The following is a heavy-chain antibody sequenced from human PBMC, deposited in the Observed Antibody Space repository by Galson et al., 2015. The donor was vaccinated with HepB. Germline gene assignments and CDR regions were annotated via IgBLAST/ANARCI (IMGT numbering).Heavy chain of an antibody. CDR1: GFTFSSYV. Sequence: SLRLSCAASGFTFSSYVMHWVRQAPGKGLEWVALISYDGRNKYYADSVKGRFTISRDNPKTTLYLQMNSLRREDTAVYYCTRGRHADFVADWLDPWGQGTLVTVSS. J-gene: IGHJ5*02. D-gene: IGHD4-17*01. CDR2: ISYDGRNK. CDR3: TRGRHADFVADWLDP. V-gene: IGHV3-30*04.